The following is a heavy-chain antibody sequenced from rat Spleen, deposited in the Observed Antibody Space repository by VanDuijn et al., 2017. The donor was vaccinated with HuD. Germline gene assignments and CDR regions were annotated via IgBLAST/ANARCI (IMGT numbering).Heavy chain of an antibody. J-gene: IGHJ2*01. CDR3: AREGYNYAGSYYPFDY. Sequence: QVQLKESGPGLVQPSQTLSLTCTVSGFSLTSYNVHWVRQPTGKGLEWMGIIWTGGSTDYNSALKSRLSISRDTSKSQVFLKVNSLQTEDIATYYCAREGYNYAGSYYPFDYWGQGVMVTVSS. D-gene: IGHD1-12*02. CDR2: IWTGGST. CDR1: GFSLTSYN. V-gene: IGHV2-30*01.